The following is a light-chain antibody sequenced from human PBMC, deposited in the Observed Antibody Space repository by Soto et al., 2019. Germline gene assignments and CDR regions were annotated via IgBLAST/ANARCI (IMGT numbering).Light chain of an antibody. CDR3: QQYGSSGT. CDR2: AAS. CDR1: QSIRSY. V-gene: IGKV1-39*01. Sequence: DIQMTQSPSSLSASVGDRVTITCRTSQSIRSYLNWYQQKSGKAPKLLISAASTLQSGVPYRFSGSGSGTDFTLTISRLEPEDFAVYYCQQYGSSGTFGQGTKVDIK. J-gene: IGKJ1*01.